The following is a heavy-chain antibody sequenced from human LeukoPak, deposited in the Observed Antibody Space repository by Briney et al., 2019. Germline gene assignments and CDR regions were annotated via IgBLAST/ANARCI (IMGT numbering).Heavy chain of an antibody. D-gene: IGHD6-19*01. CDR2: ISNDGRNR. CDR3: ARDRDSSGWASFDC. Sequence: SGGSLRLSCAASGFTFSSYVMHWVRQAPGKGLEWVTTISNDGRNRHYVDSVKGRFTISRDNSRNTLYLEMNSLRAEDTAVYYCARDRDSSGWASFDCWGQGTLVTVSS. CDR1: GFTFSSYV. V-gene: IGHV3-30*03. J-gene: IGHJ4*02.